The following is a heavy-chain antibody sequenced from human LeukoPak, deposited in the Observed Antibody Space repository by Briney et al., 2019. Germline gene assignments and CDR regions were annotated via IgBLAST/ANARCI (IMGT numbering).Heavy chain of an antibody. CDR2: IYPGDSDT. J-gene: IGHJ3*02. V-gene: IGHV5-51*01. Sequence: GESLKISCKGSGYNFTSYWIGWVRQMPGKGLGWMGIIYPGDSDTRYSPSFQGQVTISADKSISTAYLQWGSLKASDTAMYYCAREGYDSSGRNAFDIWGQGTMVTVSS. D-gene: IGHD3-22*01. CDR3: AREGYDSSGRNAFDI. CDR1: GYNFTSYW.